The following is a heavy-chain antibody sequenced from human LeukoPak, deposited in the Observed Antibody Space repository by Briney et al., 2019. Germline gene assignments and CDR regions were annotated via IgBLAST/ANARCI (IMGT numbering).Heavy chain of an antibody. CDR1: GGSISSGGYS. CDR3: ARGQMTGFDI. J-gene: IGHJ3*02. V-gene: IGHV4-30-2*01. D-gene: IGHD3-9*01. Sequence: ASQTPSLTCAVSGGSISSGGYSWSWIRQPPGKGLEWIGYIYHSGSTYYNPSLKSRVTISVDRSKNQFSLKLSSVTAADTAVYYCARGQMTGFDIWGQGTMVTVSS. CDR2: IYHSGST.